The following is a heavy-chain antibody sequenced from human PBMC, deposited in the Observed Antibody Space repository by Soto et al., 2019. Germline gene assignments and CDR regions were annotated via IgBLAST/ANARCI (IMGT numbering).Heavy chain of an antibody. CDR2: IIPIFGTA. D-gene: IGHD6-6*01. V-gene: IGHV1-69*13. CDR1: GGTFSSYA. J-gene: IGHJ6*02. CDR3: ARGVGIAARHVFYYYYGMDV. Sequence: SVKVSCKASGGTFSSYAISWVRQAPGQGLEWMGGIIPIFGTANYAQKFRGRVTITADESTSTAYMELSSLRSEDTAVYYCARGVGIAARHVFYYYYGMDVWGQGTTVTVSS.